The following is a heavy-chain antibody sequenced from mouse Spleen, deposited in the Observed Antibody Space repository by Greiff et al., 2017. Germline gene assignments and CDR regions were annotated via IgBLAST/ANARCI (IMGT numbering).Heavy chain of an antibody. D-gene: IGHD2-2*01. CDR1: EYEFPSHD. Sequence: EVKLVESGGGLVQPGESLKLSCESNEYEFPSHDMSWVRKTPEKRLELVAAINSDGGSTYYPDTMERRFIISRDNTKKTLYLQMSSLRSEDTALYYWGRYGYGGWFAYWGQGTLVTVSA. V-gene: IGHV5-2*01. J-gene: IGHJ3*01. CDR3: GRYGYGGWFAY. CDR2: INSDGGST.